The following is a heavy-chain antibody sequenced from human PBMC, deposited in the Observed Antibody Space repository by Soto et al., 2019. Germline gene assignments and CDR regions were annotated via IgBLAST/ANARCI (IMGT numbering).Heavy chain of an antibody. CDR3: ARLDDGSSWDFDY. V-gene: IGHV4-59*08. D-gene: IGHD6-13*01. CDR2: IYYSGST. CDR1: GVSISSYY. Sequence: SETLSLTCTVSGVSISSYYWSWIRQPPGKGLEWIGYIYYSGSTNYNPSLKSRVTISVDTSKNQFSLKLSSVTAADTAVYYCARLDDGSSWDFDYWGQGTLVTVSS. J-gene: IGHJ4*02.